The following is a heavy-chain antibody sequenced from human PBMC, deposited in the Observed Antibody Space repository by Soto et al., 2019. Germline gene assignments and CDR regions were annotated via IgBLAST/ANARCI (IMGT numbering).Heavy chain of an antibody. V-gene: IGHV2-5*02. Sequence: QITLKESGPTLVKPTQTLTLTCTFSGFSLSTSGVGVGWIRQPPGKALEWLALIYWDDDKRYSPSLKSRLTTIKATSKNQRVLTVTNMGPVDTATYYFAHIGIRDDSSGYYRPTGFDYWGQGTLVTVSS. J-gene: IGHJ4*02. D-gene: IGHD3-22*01. CDR2: IYWDDDK. CDR1: GFSLSTSGVG. CDR3: AHIGIRDDSSGYYRPTGFDY.